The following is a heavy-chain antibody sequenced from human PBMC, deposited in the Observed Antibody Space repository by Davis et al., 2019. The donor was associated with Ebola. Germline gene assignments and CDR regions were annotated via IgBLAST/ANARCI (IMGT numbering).Heavy chain of an antibody. V-gene: IGHV3-15*01. Sequence: GESLKISCAASGFTFSNAWMSWVRQAPGKGLEWVGRIKSKTDGGTTDYAAPVKGRFTISRDDSKNTLYLQMNSLKTEDTAVYYCTRGSEQWLEPFDYWGQGTLVTVSS. D-gene: IGHD6-19*01. CDR3: TRGSEQWLEPFDY. CDR2: IKSKTDGGTT. J-gene: IGHJ4*02. CDR1: GFTFSNAW.